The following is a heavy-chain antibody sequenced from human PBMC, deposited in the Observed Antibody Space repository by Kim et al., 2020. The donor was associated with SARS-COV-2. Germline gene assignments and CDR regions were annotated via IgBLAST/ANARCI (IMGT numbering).Heavy chain of an antibody. J-gene: IGHJ3*02. Sequence: GGSLRLSCAASGFTFSSYAMHWVRQAPGKGLEWVAVISYDGSNKYYADSVKGRFTISRDNSKNTLYLQMNSLRAEDTAVYYCARASFSLIPGWRLGAFDIWGQGTMVTVSS. CDR3: ARASFSLIPGWRLGAFDI. CDR1: GFTFSSYA. V-gene: IGHV3-30*04. D-gene: IGHD2-21*02. CDR2: ISYDGSNK.